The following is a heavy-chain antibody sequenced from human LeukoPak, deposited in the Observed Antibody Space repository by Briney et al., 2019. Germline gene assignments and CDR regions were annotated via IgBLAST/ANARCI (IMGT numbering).Heavy chain of an antibody. CDR1: GFTFSGYG. CDR3: ARDRGSYSDY. CDR2: ISFDGGNK. D-gene: IGHD3-16*01. V-gene: IGHV3-33*08. Sequence: GGSLRLSCAASGFTFSGYGMHWVRQAPGKGLEWVAVISFDGGNKFYADSVEGRFTISRDNSKNTLYLQMNSLRAEDTAVYYCARDRGSYSDYWGQGTLVTVSS. J-gene: IGHJ4*02.